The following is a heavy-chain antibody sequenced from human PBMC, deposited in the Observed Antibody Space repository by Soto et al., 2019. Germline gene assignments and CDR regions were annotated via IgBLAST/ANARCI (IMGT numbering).Heavy chain of an antibody. D-gene: IGHD3-16*01. CDR3: LRPRPSGENYGMDV. V-gene: IGHV3-53*01. CDR2: LYTDGTT. Sequence: PGGYLRLSCVASGLTVSHNYMAWVRQAPEMGLEWLSILYTDGTTYYAHSVKGRFTISRDSSKNTLFLQMASLRAGDTAVYYCLRPRPSGENYGMDVWGQGTTVTVSS. CDR1: GLTVSHNY. J-gene: IGHJ6*02.